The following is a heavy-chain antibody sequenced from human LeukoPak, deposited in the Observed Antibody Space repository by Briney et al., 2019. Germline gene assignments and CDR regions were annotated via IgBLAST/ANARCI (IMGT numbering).Heavy chain of an antibody. CDR1: GYSFTSYW. CDR3: ARQHSSSWSYPVFDY. CDR2: IYPADSDT. Sequence: GESLKISCKGSGYSFTSYWIGWVRQMPGKGLEWMGIIYPADSDTRYSPSFQGQVTISADKSISTAYLQWSSLKASDTAMYYCARQHSSSWSYPVFDYWGQGTLVTVSS. J-gene: IGHJ4*02. V-gene: IGHV5-51*01. D-gene: IGHD6-13*01.